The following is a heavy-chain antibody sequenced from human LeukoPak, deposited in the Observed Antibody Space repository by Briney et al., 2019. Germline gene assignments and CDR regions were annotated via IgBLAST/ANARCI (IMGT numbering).Heavy chain of an antibody. D-gene: IGHD2-21*01. CDR2: INSNGDGT. J-gene: IGHJ4*02. CDR3: ARGIASG. CDR1: EYTLAGYY. Sequence: GASVKVSCETSEYTLAGYYIHWVRRAPGQGLEWMGWINSNGDGTYYSQRFKGRVSMTRDASSDTAYMEIFGLRSDDTAVYYCARGIASGWGQGTRVIVSS. V-gene: IGHV1-2*02.